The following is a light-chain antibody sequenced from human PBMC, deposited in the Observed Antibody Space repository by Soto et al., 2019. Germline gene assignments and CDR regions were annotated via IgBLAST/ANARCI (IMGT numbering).Light chain of an antibody. CDR1: QDITMY. V-gene: IGKV1-27*01. J-gene: IGKJ4*02. CDR2: AAS. Sequence: DIQMTQSPSSLSASVGDRVTIACRAGQDITMYLAWYQQKPGKVPKLLISAASTLQSGVPSRFSGSGSGTDCTLNIISLQPEDVATYYCQKSAGAPLTFGGGNKVEIK. CDR3: QKSAGAPLT.